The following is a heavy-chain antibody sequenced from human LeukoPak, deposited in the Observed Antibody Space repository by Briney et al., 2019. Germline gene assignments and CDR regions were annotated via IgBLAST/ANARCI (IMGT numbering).Heavy chain of an antibody. J-gene: IGHJ4*02. CDR3: ARWHDSGDYFDY. Sequence: PGGSLRLSCAASGFTFSSYEMNWVRQAPGKGLEWISHISTSGSTIYYADSVKGRFTISRDNAKNSVSLQMNSLRAEDTAVYDCARWHDSGDYFDYWGQGTLVTVSS. CDR2: ISTSGSTI. CDR1: GFTFSSYE. D-gene: IGHD4-17*01. V-gene: IGHV3-48*03.